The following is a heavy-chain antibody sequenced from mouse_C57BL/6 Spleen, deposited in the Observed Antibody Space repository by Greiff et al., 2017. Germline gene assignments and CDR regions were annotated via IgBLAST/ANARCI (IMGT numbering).Heavy chain of an antibody. D-gene: IGHD3-2*02. CDR1: GYTFTSYW. J-gene: IGHJ2*01. CDR2: IYPSDSET. V-gene: IGHV1-61*01. CDR3: ARKGSGYFDY. Sequence: VKLQQPGAELVRPGSSVKLSCKASGYTFTSYWMDWVKQRPGQGLEWIGNIYPSDSETHYNQKFKDKATLTVDKSSSTAYMQLSSLTSEDSAVYYCARKGSGYFDYWGQGTTLTVSS.